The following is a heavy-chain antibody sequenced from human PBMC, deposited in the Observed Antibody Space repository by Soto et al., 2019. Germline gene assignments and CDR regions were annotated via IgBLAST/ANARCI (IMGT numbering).Heavy chain of an antibody. V-gene: IGHV3-21*01. J-gene: IGHJ2*01. D-gene: IGHD2-21*02. Sequence: PGGSLRLSCAASGFTFSSYSMNWVRQAPGKGLEWVSSISSSSSYIYYADSAKGRFTISRDNAKNSLYLQMNSLRAEDTAVYYCARGGNSGWYFDLWGRGTLVTVSS. CDR2: ISSSSSYI. CDR1: GFTFSSYS. CDR3: ARGGNSGWYFDL.